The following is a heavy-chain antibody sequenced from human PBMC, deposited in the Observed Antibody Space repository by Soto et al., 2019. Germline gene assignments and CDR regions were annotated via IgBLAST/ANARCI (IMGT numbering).Heavy chain of an antibody. CDR3: AREIKSTNNYQYYDFWSGYSRDAFDI. J-gene: IGHJ3*02. Sequence: GXSXKVSYKASGYTXNSYYMYLVRQAPGQGLEWMGIINRSGGSTSYAQKFQGIVTMTSDTSTSTVYMELSSLRSEETAVYYCAREIKSTNNYQYYDFWSGYSRDAFDIWGQGTMVTVSS. V-gene: IGHV1-46*02. CDR2: INRSGGST. CDR1: GYTXNSYY. D-gene: IGHD3-3*01.